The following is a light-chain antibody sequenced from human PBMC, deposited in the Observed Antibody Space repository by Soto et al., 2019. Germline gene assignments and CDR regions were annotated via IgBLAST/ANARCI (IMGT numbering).Light chain of an antibody. Sequence: DIQMTQSPSSLSASVGDRVTITCRASQSISTYLNWYYQRPGKAPKFLIFGATSLESGVPSRFSPSGSGTDFPLTITSLQPEDFETFYCQQSYRAPYTFGQGTKLE. J-gene: IGKJ2*01. CDR2: GAT. V-gene: IGKV1-39*01. CDR1: QSISTY. CDR3: QQSYRAPYT.